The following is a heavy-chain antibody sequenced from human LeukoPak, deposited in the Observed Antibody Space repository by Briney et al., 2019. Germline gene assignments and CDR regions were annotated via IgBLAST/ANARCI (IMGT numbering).Heavy chain of an antibody. CDR2: IWYDGSNK. CDR1: GFTFSSYG. J-gene: IGHJ4*02. CDR3: ARAHSGYDSAVDC. D-gene: IGHD5-12*01. V-gene: IGHV3-33*01. Sequence: GGSLRLSCAASGFTFSSYGMHWVRQAPGKGLEWVAVIWYDGSNKYYADSVKGRFTISRDNSKNTLYLQMNSLRAEDTAVYYCARAHSGYDSAVDCWGQGTLVTVSS.